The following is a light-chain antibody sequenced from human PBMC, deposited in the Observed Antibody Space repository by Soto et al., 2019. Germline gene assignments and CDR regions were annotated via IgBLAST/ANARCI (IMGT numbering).Light chain of an antibody. CDR2: GAS. Sequence: IGLTPSPETLSLHPGERASLSCRASQSVSNNYLAWYQQKPGQAPRLLIYGASNRATGIPDRFSGSGSGTDFTLTISRLEPEDFAVYYCQQYGSSGTFGQGTKVDIK. CDR3: QQYGSSGT. V-gene: IGKV3-20*01. J-gene: IGKJ1*01. CDR1: QSVSNNY.